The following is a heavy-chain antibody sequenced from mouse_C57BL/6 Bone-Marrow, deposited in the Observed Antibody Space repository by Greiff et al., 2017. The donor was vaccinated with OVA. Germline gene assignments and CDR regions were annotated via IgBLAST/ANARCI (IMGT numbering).Heavy chain of an antibody. CDR2: ISNLAYSI. Sequence: EVQGVESGGGLVQPGGSLKLSCAASGFTFSDYGMAWVRQALRKGPEWVAFISNLAYSIYYADTVTGRFTISRENAKNTLYLEMSSLRSEDTAMYYCARQGGAGYFDYWGQGTTLTVSS. J-gene: IGHJ2*01. CDR1: GFTFSDYG. D-gene: IGHD1-1*02. V-gene: IGHV5-15*01. CDR3: ARQGGAGYFDY.